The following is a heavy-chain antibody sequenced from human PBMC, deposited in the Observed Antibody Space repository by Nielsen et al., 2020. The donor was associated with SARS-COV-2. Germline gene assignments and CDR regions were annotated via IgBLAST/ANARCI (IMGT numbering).Heavy chain of an antibody. D-gene: IGHD6-19*01. Sequence: SVKVSCKASGYTFTDYYIHWVRQAPGQGLEWMGGIIPFFPTTNYAQKFQGRVTITADESTSTAYMELSSLRSEDTAVYYCARDISAVAGSRLNYYGMDVWGQGTTVTVSS. CDR3: ARDISAVAGSRLNYYGMDV. J-gene: IGHJ6*02. CDR1: GYTFTDYY. CDR2: IIPFFPTT. V-gene: IGHV1-69*13.